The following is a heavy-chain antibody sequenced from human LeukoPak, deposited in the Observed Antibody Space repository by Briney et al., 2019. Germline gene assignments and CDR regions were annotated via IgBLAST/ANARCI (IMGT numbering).Heavy chain of an antibody. V-gene: IGHV1-69*05. CDR1: GGTFSSYA. CDR2: IIPIFGTA. D-gene: IGHD7-27*01. CDR3: AREGTSIWGSAFDI. Sequence: ASVKVSCKASGGTFSSYAISWARQAPGQGLEWMGGIIPIFGTANYAQKFQGRVTITTDESTSTAYMELSSLRSEDTAVYYCAREGTSIWGSAFDIWGQGTMVTVSS. J-gene: IGHJ3*02.